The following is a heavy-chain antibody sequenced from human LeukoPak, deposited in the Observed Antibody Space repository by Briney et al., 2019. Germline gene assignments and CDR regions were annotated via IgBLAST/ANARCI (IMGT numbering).Heavy chain of an antibody. D-gene: IGHD3-10*01. CDR3: ARDTRRVRGIAGYYYGMDV. V-gene: IGHV4-30-4*01. CDR2: IYYSGST. CDR1: GGSISSGDYY. J-gene: IGHJ6*04. Sequence: SQTLSLTCTVSGGSISSGDYYWSWIRQPPGKGLGWIGYIYYSGSTYYNPSLKSRVTISVDTSKNQFSLKLSSVTAADTAVYYCARDTRRVRGIAGYYYGMDVWGKGTTVTVSS.